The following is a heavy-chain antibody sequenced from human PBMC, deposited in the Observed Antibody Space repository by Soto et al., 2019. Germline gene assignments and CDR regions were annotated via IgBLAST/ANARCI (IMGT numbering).Heavy chain of an antibody. CDR2: IAVESGKT. CDR3: AARHCGGGSCYSHEEAFEG. Sequence: ASVKVSCKASGFPFKSSTVQWVRQARGQGLEWIGWIAVESGKTKYTHLLQDRVAITRDLSISTAFMELNSLRSEDTAVYYCAARHCGGGSCYSHEEAFEGWGQGTVVTVSS. CDR1: GFPFKSST. V-gene: IGHV1-58*01. J-gene: IGHJ3*01. D-gene: IGHD2-15*01.